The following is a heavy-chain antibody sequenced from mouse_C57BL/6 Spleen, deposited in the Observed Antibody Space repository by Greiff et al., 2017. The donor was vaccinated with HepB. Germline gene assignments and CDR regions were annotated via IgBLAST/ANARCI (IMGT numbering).Heavy chain of an antibody. CDR2: ISSGGSYT. CDR3: ARTTTVKYYFDY. D-gene: IGHD1-1*01. V-gene: IGHV5-6*01. CDR1: GFTFSSYG. Sequence: EVQLVESGGDLVKPGGSLKLSCAASGFTFSSYGMSWVRQTPDKRLEWVATISSGGSYTYYPDSVKGRFTISRDNAKNTPYLQMSSLKSEDTAMYYCARTTTVKYYFDYWGQGTTLTVSS. J-gene: IGHJ2*01.